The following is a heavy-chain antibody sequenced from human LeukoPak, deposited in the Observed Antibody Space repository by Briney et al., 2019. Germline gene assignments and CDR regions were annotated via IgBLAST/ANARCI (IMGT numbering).Heavy chain of an antibody. V-gene: IGHV3-48*04. D-gene: IGHD2-2*01. CDR2: ISSSSSTI. CDR3: ARDRRRLFYCSSTSCRLGLDP. Sequence: PGGSLRLSCAASGFTFSSYSMNWVRQAPGKGLEWVSYISSSSSTIYYADSVKGRFTISRDNAKNSLYLQMNSLSAEDTAVYYCARDRRRLFYCSSTSCRLGLDPWGQGTLVTVSS. J-gene: IGHJ5*02. CDR1: GFTFSSYS.